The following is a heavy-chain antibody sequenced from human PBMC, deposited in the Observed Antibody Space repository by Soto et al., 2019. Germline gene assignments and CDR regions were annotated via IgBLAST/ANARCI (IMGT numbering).Heavy chain of an antibody. CDR2: ILPLFGTT. Sequence: QVQLVQSGAAVKKPGSSVKVSCKASGGTFTNYGFSWVRQAPGQGLEWMGGILPLFGTTNYAQKFQGRLTITADESTGTAYMELSSLRSEDTAMYYCARGTAMVTTSQDDFYYGMDVWGQGTTVTVSS. J-gene: IGHJ6*02. D-gene: IGHD5-18*01. CDR3: ARGTAMVTTSQDDFYYGMDV. V-gene: IGHV1-69*01. CDR1: GGTFTNYG.